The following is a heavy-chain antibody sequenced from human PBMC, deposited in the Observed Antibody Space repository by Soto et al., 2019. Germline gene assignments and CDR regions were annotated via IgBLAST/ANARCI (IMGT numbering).Heavy chain of an antibody. D-gene: IGHD2-15*01. Sequence: SETLSLTCAVSGGSISSSNWWSWVRQPPGKGLEWIGEIYHSGSTNYNPSLKSRVTISVDKSKNQFSLKLSSVTAADTAVYYCARVVVVVAATRDYYYYYGMDVWGQGTTVTVSS. V-gene: IGHV4-4*02. CDR1: GGSISSSNW. CDR3: ARVVVVVAATRDYYYYYGMDV. J-gene: IGHJ6*02. CDR2: IYHSGST.